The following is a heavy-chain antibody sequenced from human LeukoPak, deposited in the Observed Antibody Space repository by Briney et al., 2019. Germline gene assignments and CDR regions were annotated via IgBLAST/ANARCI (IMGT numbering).Heavy chain of an antibody. CDR3: ARDTYYTSGTYYIDYFDS. J-gene: IGHJ4*02. CDR1: GGSMSSHY. Sequence: SETLSLTCTVSGGSMSSHYWSCVRQPPGKALEWIGYISHGGQTLSNPSLSSRVTISVDTSNNQFSLKLTSVTAADTAVYFCARDTYYTSGTYYIDYFDSWGQGAPVTVSS. CDR2: ISHGGQT. D-gene: IGHD3-10*01. V-gene: IGHV4-59*11.